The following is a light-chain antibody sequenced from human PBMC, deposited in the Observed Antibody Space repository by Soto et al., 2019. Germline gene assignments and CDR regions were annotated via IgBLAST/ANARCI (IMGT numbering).Light chain of an antibody. CDR1: QSVLYGSNNENY. CDR2: WAS. V-gene: IGKV4-1*01. Sequence: DIVMTQSPDSLAVSLGERATINCKSSQSVLYGSNNENYLAWYQQIPGQPPKLLIYWASTRESGVPDRFSGSGSGTDFTLTISNLQAEDVAVYYCQQYYTTPQTFGQGTKVEIK. J-gene: IGKJ1*01. CDR3: QQYYTTPQT.